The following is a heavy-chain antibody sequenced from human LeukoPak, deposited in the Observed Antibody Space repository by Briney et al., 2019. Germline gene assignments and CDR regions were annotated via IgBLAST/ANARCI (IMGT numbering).Heavy chain of an antibody. D-gene: IGHD1-26*01. J-gene: IGHJ4*02. V-gene: IGHV4-34*01. CDR3: ARGTDAGATNY. CDR1: GGSFSDYF. Sequence: PSETLSLTCAVYGGSFSDYFWSWIRQPPGKGLEWIGEISHSGSTTYNPSLRSRVTISGDTSKKQFSLKLSSVTAADTAVYYCARGTDAGATNYWGQGTLVTVSS. CDR2: ISHSGST.